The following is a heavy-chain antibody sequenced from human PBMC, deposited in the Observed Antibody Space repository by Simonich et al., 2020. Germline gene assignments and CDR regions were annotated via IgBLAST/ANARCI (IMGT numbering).Heavy chain of an antibody. Sequence: QVQLVQSGAEVKKPGASVKVSCKASGYTFTGYYMHWVRQAPGQGLELMGWINPNSGGTNYAQKVQGRVTMTRDTSISTAYMELSRLRSDDTAVYYCARGRIAAAGTYYYYYMDVWGKGTTVTVSS. V-gene: IGHV1-2*02. CDR1: GYTFTGYY. CDR3: ARGRIAAAGTYYYYYMDV. CDR2: INPNSGGT. D-gene: IGHD6-13*01. J-gene: IGHJ6*03.